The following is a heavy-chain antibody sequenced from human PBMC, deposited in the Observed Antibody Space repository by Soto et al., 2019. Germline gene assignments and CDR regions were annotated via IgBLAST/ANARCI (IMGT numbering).Heavy chain of an antibody. CDR1: GFSLSTSGVG. V-gene: IGHV2-5*02. Sequence: QITLKESGPTLVKPTQTLTLTCTFSGFSLSTSGVGVGWIRQPPGKALEWLALIYWDDDKRYSPSLKSRLTITKDTSKNQVVLTMSHMDPVDTTTYSCANRRLLWFGDFFAYWGQGTLVTVSS. J-gene: IGHJ4*02. D-gene: IGHD3-10*01. CDR2: IYWDDDK. CDR3: ANRRLLWFGDFFAY.